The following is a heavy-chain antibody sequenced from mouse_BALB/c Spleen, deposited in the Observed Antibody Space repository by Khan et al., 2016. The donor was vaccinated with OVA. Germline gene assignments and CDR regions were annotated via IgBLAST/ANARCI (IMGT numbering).Heavy chain of an antibody. CDR3: ATSYYYGYYFDY. D-gene: IGHD1-1*01. Sequence: EVELVESGGGLVQPGGSRKLSCAASGFTFSSYGMHWVRQAPEKGLEWVAYISGDSSTIYYTDTVKGRFTISRENPKNTLSLQMTSLMSEDTAMYYCATSYYYGYYFDYWGPGTTLTVSS. V-gene: IGHV5-17*02. CDR1: GFTFSSYG. CDR2: ISGDSSTI. J-gene: IGHJ2*01.